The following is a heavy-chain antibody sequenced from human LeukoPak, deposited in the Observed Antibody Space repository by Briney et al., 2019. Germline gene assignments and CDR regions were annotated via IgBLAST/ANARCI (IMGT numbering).Heavy chain of an antibody. CDR2: IRYDGSNK. CDR1: GFTFSSYG. CDR3: ARPLYGSGSPYYFDY. J-gene: IGHJ4*02. D-gene: IGHD3-10*01. V-gene: IGHV3-30*02. Sequence: PGGSLRLSCAASGFTFSSYGMHWVRQAPGKGLEWVAFIRYDGSNKYYADSVKGRFTISRDNSKNTLYLQMNSLRAEDTAVYYCARPLYGSGSPYYFDYWGQGTLVTVSS.